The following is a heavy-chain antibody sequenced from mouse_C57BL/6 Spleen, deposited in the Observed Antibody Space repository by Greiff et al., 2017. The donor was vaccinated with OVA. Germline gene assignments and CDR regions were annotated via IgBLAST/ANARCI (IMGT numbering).Heavy chain of an antibody. CDR2: IYPGDGDT. V-gene: IGHV1-82*01. J-gene: IGHJ4*01. D-gene: IGHD4-1*01. CDR3: AREANWDGYAMDY. CDR1: GYAFSSSW. Sequence: VQLQQSGPELVKPGASVKISCKASGYAFSSSWMNWVKQRPGKGLEWIGRIYPGDGDTNYNGKFKGKATLTADKSSSTAYMQLSSLTSEDSAVYFGAREANWDGYAMDYWGQGTSVTVSS.